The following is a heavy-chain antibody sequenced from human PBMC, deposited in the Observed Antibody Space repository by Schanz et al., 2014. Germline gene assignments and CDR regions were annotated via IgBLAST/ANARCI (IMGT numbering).Heavy chain of an antibody. CDR1: GFTFSDHW. CDR3: ARDEGRDGYNLAFDV. V-gene: IGHV3-23*04. Sequence: VQLVESGGALVQPGGSLRLSCSASGFTFSDHWMSWVRQAPGKGLEWVSTVYMSAASTRYADSVKGRFIISRDSSKNTLFLQMNSLRPEDTALYFCARDEGRDGYNLAFDVWGQGTLVTVSS. D-gene: IGHD5-12*01. J-gene: IGHJ3*01. CDR2: VYMSAAST.